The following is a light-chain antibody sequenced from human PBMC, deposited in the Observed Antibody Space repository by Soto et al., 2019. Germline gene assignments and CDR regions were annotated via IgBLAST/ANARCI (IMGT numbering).Light chain of an antibody. CDR2: EVT. Sequence: QSALTQPASVSGSPGQSITISCTGTSGDIGSYNRVSWYQQHPGKAPKLIIYEVTDRPSGVSNRFSGSKSGNTASLTISGLQAEDEADYYCSSYTSSSTPNVFGTGTKLTVL. J-gene: IGLJ1*01. CDR3: SSYTSSSTPNV. CDR1: SGDIGSYNR. V-gene: IGLV2-14*01.